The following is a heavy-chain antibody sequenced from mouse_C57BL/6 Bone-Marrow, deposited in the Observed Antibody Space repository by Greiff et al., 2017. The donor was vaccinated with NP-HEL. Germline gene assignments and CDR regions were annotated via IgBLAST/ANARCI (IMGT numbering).Heavy chain of an antibody. CDR2: IYPGSGST. Sequence: VQLQQPGAELVKPGASVKMSCKASGYTFTSYWITWVKQRPGQGLEWIGDIYPGSGSTNYNEKFKSEATLTVDTSSSTAYMQLSSLTSEDSAVYYCARFGTGTGYAMDYWGQGTSVTVSS. CDR1: GYTFTSYW. CDR3: ARFGTGTGYAMDY. D-gene: IGHD4-1*01. V-gene: IGHV1-55*01. J-gene: IGHJ4*01.